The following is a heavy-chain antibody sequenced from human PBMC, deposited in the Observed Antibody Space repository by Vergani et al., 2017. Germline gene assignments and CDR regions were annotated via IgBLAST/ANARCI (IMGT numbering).Heavy chain of an antibody. CDR3: ARDAGWNYSWGYYYYMDV. V-gene: IGHV1-69*01. J-gene: IGHJ6*03. D-gene: IGHD1-7*01. CDR1: GGTFSSYA. CDR2: IIPIFGTA. Sequence: QVQLVQSGAEVKKPGSSVKVSCKASGGTFSSYAISWVRQAPGQGLEWMGGIIPIFGTANYAQKFQGRVTITADESTSTAYMELSRLRSEDTAVYYCARDAGWNYSWGYYYYMDVWGKGTTVTVAS.